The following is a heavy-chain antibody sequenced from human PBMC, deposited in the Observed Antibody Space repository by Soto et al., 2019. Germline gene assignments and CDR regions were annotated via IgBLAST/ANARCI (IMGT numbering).Heavy chain of an antibody. Sequence: ASLKVSCKASGYTFTSYYMHWVRQAPGQGLEWMGIINPSGGSTSYAQKFQGRVTMTRDTSTSTVYMELSSLRSEDTAVYYCARAGLRFLEWLLENNYFDYWGQGTLVTVSS. CDR3: ARAGLRFLEWLLENNYFDY. CDR1: GYTFTSYY. J-gene: IGHJ4*02. D-gene: IGHD3-3*01. CDR2: INPSGGST. V-gene: IGHV1-46*01.